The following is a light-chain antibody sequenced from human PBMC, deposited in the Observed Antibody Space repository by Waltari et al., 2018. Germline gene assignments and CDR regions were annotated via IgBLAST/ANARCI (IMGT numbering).Light chain of an antibody. CDR2: DAA. CDR3: QQRSKWPWA. J-gene: IGKJ1*01. Sequence: SVRASQSVSSSLAGYQNKPGQAPRLLIYDAAISVTGIPARFSGSGSGTDFTLTISSLEPEDFAVYYCQQRSKWPWAFGQGTKVEIK. CDR1: QSVSSS. V-gene: IGKV3-11*01.